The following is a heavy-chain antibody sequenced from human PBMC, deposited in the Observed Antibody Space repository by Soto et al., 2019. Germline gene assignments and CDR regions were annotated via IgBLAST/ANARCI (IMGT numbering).Heavy chain of an antibody. D-gene: IGHD3-22*01. Sequence: LRLSCAASGFMFNNYAISWVRQAPGKGLEWVSTVSVSGGTTYYADSLKGRFTISRDNSKKTVYLQMNRLRADDTAIYYCAKGLYYYDSSGYRLFDYWGQGTLVTVSS. CDR3: AKGLYYYDSSGYRLFDY. CDR2: VSVSGGTT. V-gene: IGHV3-23*01. J-gene: IGHJ4*02. CDR1: GFMFNNYA.